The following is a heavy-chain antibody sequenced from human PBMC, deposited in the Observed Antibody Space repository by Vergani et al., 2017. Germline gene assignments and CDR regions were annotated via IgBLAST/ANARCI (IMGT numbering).Heavy chain of an antibody. V-gene: IGHV3-74*01. CDR2: INSDGSST. CDR3: AKDLDVLIGVAGAGGMDV. Sequence: EVQLVESGGGLVQPGGSLRLSCAASGFTFSSYWMHWVRQAPGKGLVWVSRINSDGSSTSYADSVKGRFTISRDNSKNTLYLQMNSLRAEDTAVYYCAKDLDVLIGVAGAGGMDVWGQGTTVTVSS. CDR1: GFTFSSYW. J-gene: IGHJ6*02. D-gene: IGHD2-8*01.